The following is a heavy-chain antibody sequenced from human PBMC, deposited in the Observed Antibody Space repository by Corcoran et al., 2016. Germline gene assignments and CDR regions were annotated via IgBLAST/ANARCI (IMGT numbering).Heavy chain of an antibody. Sequence: QVQLVESGGGLVKPGGSLRLSCVASGFIFSSYGMHWVRQAPGKGLEWVAVISYDGSDKYYADSVKGRFTISRDNSKNTLYLQMNSLSTEDTALYYCARRPGIMTMGIDYWGQGTLVTVSS. J-gene: IGHJ4*02. CDR1: GFIFSSYG. V-gene: IGHV3-30*03. CDR3: ARRPGIMTMGIDY. CDR2: ISYDGSDK. D-gene: IGHD3-10*01.